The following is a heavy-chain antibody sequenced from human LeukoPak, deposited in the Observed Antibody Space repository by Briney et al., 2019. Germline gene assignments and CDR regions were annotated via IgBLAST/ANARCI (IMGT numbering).Heavy chain of an antibody. CDR2: IYHSVST. CDR3: ARAPILYYFDC. J-gene: IGHJ4*02. CDR1: GGSISSYY. V-gene: IGHV4-59*08. Sequence: PSETLSLTCTVSGGSISSYYWSWIRQPPGEVLEWIGYIYHSVSTNYNPSLKSRVTISVDTSKNQFSLNLSSVTAADTAVYYCARAPILYYFDCWGQGTLVTVSS.